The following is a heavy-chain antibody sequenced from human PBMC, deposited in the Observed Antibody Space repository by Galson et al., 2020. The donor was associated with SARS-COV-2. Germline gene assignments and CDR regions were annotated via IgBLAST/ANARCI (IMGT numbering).Heavy chain of an antibody. CDR1: GGSFSGYY. V-gene: IGHV4-34*01. CDR2: INSSGST. D-gene: IGHD2-21*01. J-gene: IGHJ4*02. CDR3: AGEENFFLVVSARRRCCVDY. Sequence: SETLSLTRAVYGGSFSGYYWSWIRQPPGKGLEWIGEINSSGSTNYNPSLKSRVTISVDTSKNHCSLKLSSVTAADTAVYCCAGEENFFLVVSARRRCCVDYWGLGTLATVAS.